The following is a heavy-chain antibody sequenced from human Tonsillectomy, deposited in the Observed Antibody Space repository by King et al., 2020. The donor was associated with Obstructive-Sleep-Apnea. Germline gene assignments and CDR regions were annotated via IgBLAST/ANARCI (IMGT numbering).Heavy chain of an antibody. Sequence: VQLVQSGAEVKKPGASVKVSCKASGYTFTSYGISWVRQAPGQGLEWMGWISAYNGNTKYAQNLQGRVTMTTDESTSTAHMELRSLRSDDTAVYYCARDMKRWLQLNAFDIWGQGTMVTVSS. J-gene: IGHJ3*02. V-gene: IGHV1-18*04. CDR1: GYTFTSYG. CDR3: ARDMKRWLQLNAFDI. D-gene: IGHD5-24*01. CDR2: ISAYNGNT.